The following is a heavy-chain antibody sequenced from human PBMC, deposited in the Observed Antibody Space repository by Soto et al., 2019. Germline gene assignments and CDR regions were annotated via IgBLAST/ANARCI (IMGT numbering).Heavy chain of an antibody. J-gene: IGHJ4*02. CDR1: GFSLTDTRKG. CDR3: ARALFYSDSDGYYFEFDY. D-gene: IGHD3-22*01. V-gene: IGHV2-26*01. Sequence: SGPTLVNPTETLTLTCSVSGFSLTDTRKGVSWIRQAPGKALEWLAHIISNDDKSYSTSLKSRLTISKDTSKSQVVLRMTNMDPVDTGRYYCARALFYSDSDGYYFEFDYWGPGTLVT. CDR2: IISNDDK.